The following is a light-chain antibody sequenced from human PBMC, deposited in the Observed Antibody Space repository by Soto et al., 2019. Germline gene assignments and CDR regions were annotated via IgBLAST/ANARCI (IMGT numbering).Light chain of an antibody. CDR3: QESYCTPYT. CDR1: QSISTY. V-gene: IGKV1-39*01. Sequence: DIQMTQSPSSLSASLGDRVTITCRASQSISTYLNWYQQKPGKAPKLLIYAASSLQSGVPSRFSGSGSGTDFTLTISSLQPEDFATYFCQESYCTPYTFGMGTKLEIK. CDR2: AAS. J-gene: IGKJ2*01.